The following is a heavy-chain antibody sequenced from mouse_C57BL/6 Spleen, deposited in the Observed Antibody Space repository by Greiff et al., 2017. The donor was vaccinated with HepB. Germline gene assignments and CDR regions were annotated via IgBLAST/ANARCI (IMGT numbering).Heavy chain of an antibody. CDR2: IYPRSGNT. D-gene: IGHD2-3*01. V-gene: IGHV1-81*01. Sequence: QVQLKESGAELARPGASVKLSCKASGYTFTSYGISWVKQRTGQGLEWIGEIYPRSGNTYYNEKFKGKATLTADKSSSTAYMELRSLTSEDSAVYFCASSDGYYNYFDYWGQGTTLTVSS. CDR3: ASSDGYYNYFDY. J-gene: IGHJ2*01. CDR1: GYTFTSYG.